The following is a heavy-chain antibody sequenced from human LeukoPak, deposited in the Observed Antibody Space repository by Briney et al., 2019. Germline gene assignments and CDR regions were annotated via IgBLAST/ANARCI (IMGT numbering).Heavy chain of an antibody. J-gene: IGHJ5*02. CDR2: IYSDDNT. CDR3: ARERFSNDYEA. Sequence: GGSLRLSCAASGFTVGSSRRMSWVSQAPGKGLQWVSTIYSDDNTNYADSVKGRFTISRDHSKNTLDLQMNSLRVEDTAVYYCARERFSNDYEAWGQGILVTVSS. CDR1: GFTVGSSR. V-gene: IGHV3-53*01. D-gene: IGHD3-22*01.